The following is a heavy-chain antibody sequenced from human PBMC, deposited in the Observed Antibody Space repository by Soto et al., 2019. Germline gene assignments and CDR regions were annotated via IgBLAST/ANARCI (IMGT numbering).Heavy chain of an antibody. D-gene: IGHD3-3*01. Sequence: SETLSLTCTVSGGSISSYYWSWIRQPPGKGLEWIGYIYYSGSTNYNPPLKSRVTISVDTSKNQFSLKLSSVTAADTAVYYCARAFGTTIFGVVPNWFDPWGQGTLVTVSS. CDR1: GGSISSYY. J-gene: IGHJ5*02. V-gene: IGHV4-59*01. CDR3: ARAFGTTIFGVVPNWFDP. CDR2: IYYSGST.